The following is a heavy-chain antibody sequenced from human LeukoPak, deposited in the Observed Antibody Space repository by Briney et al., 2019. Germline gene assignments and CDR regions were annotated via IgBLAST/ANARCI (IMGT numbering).Heavy chain of an antibody. J-gene: IGHJ5*02. CDR3: ARGGDGYKYDP. V-gene: IGHV1-69*05. CDR2: IIPIFGTA. CDR1: GGTFSSYA. Sequence: GASVKVSCKASGGTFSSYAISWVRQAPGQGLEWMGRIIPIFGTANYAQKFQGRVTITTDESTSTAYMELSSLRSEDTAMYYCARGGDGYKYDPWGQGTLVTVSS. D-gene: IGHD5-24*01.